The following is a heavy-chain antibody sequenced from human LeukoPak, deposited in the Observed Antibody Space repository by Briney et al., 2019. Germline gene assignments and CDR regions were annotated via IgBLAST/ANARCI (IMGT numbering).Heavy chain of an antibody. CDR3: ARMVDTAMVGGGADY. V-gene: IGHV1-46*01. CDR1: GYTFTDYY. CDR2: VNPSGGST. Sequence: ASVKVSCKASGYTFTDYYMHWVRQAPGQGLEWMGIVNPSGGSTSYAQKFQGRVTMTRDTSTSTVYMELSSLRSEDTAVYYCARMVDTAMVGGGADYWGQGTLVTVSS. J-gene: IGHJ4*02. D-gene: IGHD5-18*01.